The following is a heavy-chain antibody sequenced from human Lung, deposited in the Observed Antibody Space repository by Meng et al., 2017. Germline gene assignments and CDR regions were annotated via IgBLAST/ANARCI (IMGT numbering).Heavy chain of an antibody. CDR3: ARPKQANWYFDL. CDR2: INHSGST. J-gene: IGHJ2*01. CDR1: GGSFSVYY. D-gene: IGHD1/OR15-1a*01. V-gene: IGHV4-34*01. Sequence: QGQLQQLGAGLLKPSETLALPCAVYGGSFSVYYWSGIRQPPGKGLEWIGEINHSGSTNYNPSLKSRVTISVDTSKNQFSLKLSSVTAADTAVYYCARPKQANWYFDLWGRGTLVTVSS.